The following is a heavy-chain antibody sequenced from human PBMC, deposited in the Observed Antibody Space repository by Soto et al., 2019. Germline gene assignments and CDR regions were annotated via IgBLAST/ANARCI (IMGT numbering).Heavy chain of an antibody. CDR2: IIPIFGTA. CDR1: GGTFSSYA. Sequence: SVKVSCKASGGTFSSYAISWVRQAPGQGLEWMGGIIPIFGTANYAQKFQGRVTITADESTSTAYMELGSLRSEDTAVYYCARDQKTYYDLSSGYWAIKVYYYGMDVCGQRPTAPVSS. J-gene: IGHJ6*02. V-gene: IGHV1-69*13. CDR3: ARDQKTYYDLSSGYWAIKVYYYGMDV. D-gene: IGHD3-3*01.